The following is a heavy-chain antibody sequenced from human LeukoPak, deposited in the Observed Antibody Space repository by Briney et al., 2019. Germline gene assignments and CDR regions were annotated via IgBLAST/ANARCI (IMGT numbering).Heavy chain of an antibody. Sequence: ASVKDSCEDPGYTLTAFYLHAGRPAPGQRLEWMGWIHPRSGDTTYAQKFQGRVTLTRDTSISTAYMDLSSLRSDDTAVYYCARDGDYGTGSYYRGCIDSWGQGTPVTVSP. CDR1: GYTLTAFY. CDR2: IHPRSGDT. CDR3: ARDGDYGTGSYYRGCIDS. J-gene: IGHJ4*02. D-gene: IGHD3-10*01. V-gene: IGHV1-2*02.